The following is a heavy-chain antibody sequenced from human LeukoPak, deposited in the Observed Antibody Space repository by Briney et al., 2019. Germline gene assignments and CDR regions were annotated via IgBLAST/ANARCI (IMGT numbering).Heavy chain of an antibody. D-gene: IGHD3-9*01. Sequence: ASVKVSCKASGGTFSSYAISWVRQAPGQGLEWMGGIIPIFGTANYAQKFQGRVTITTDESTSTAYMELSSLISEDTAVYYCARGYDILTGSYYFDYWGQGTLVTISS. J-gene: IGHJ4*02. V-gene: IGHV1-69*05. CDR3: ARGYDILTGSYYFDY. CDR2: IIPIFGTA. CDR1: GGTFSSYA.